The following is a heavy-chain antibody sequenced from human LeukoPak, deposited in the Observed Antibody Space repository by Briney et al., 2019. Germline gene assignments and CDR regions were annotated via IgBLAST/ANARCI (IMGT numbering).Heavy chain of an antibody. D-gene: IGHD3-16*02. J-gene: IGHJ4*02. CDR3: AKDLRDYVWGSYRDDYYFDY. CDR1: GFTFSSYG. Sequence: GGSLRLSCAASGFTFSSYGMHWVRQAPGKGLEWVAFIRYDGSNKYYADSVKGRFTISRDNSKNTLYLQMNSLRAEDTAVYYCAKDLRDYVWGSYRDDYYFDYWGQGTLVTVSS. CDR2: IRYDGSNK. V-gene: IGHV3-30*02.